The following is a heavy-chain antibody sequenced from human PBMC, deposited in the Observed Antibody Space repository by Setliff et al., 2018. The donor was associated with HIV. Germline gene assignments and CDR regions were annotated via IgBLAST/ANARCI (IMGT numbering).Heavy chain of an antibody. J-gene: IGHJ4*02. Sequence: AASVKVSCKASGYTFTSYAMNWVRQAPGQGLEWMGWINTNTGNPTYAQGFTGRFVFSLDTSVSTAYLQISSLKAEDTAVYYCARDRRAYYDFWSGFYFDYWGQGTLVTVS. V-gene: IGHV7-4-1*02. CDR3: ARDRRAYYDFWSGFYFDY. D-gene: IGHD3-3*01. CDR1: GYTFTSYA. CDR2: INTNTGNP.